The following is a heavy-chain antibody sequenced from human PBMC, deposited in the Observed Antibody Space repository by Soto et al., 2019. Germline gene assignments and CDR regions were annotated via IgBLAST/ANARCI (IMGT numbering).Heavy chain of an antibody. D-gene: IGHD2-2*01. CDR1: GGSISSSSYY. V-gene: IGHV4-39*01. J-gene: IGHJ4*02. CDR3: ARFSVRGYCSSTSCYA. CDR2: IYYSGST. Sequence: SETLSLTCTVSGGSISSSSYYWGWIRQPPGKGLEWIGSIYYSGSTYHNPSPKSRVTISVDTSKNQFSLKLSSVTAADTAVYYCARFSVRGYCSSTSCYAWGQGTLVTVSS.